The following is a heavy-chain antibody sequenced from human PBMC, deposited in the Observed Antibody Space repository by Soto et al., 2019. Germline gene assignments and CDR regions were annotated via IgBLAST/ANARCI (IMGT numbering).Heavy chain of an antibody. CDR2: IYYSGST. CDR1: GGSISSSSYY. V-gene: IGHV4-39*01. CDR3: ARRSITGTRRLWFDP. Sequence: QLQLQESGPGLVKPSETLSLTCTVSGGSISSSSYYWGWIRQPPGKGLEWIGSIYYSGSTYYNPSLKSRVTISVDTSKNQFSLKLSSVTAADTAVYYCARRSITGTRRLWFDPWGQGTLVTVSS. J-gene: IGHJ5*02. D-gene: IGHD1-7*01.